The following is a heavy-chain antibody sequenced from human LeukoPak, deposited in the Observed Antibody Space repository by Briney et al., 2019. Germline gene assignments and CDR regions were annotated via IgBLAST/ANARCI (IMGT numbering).Heavy chain of an antibody. CDR2: ICSGGST. V-gene: IGHV3-66*01. CDR3: ARVVEQQLDY. CDR1: GFTVSSNY. Sequence: GGSLRLSCAASGFTVSSNYMSWVRQAPGKGLEWVSVICSGGSTYYADSVKGKFTISRDNSKNTLYLQMNSLRAEDTAVYYCARVVEQQLDYWGQGTLVTVSS. D-gene: IGHD6-13*01. J-gene: IGHJ4*02.